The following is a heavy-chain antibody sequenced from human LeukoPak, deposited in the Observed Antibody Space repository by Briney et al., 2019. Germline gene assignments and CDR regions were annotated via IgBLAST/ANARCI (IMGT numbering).Heavy chain of an antibody. CDR2: TYYRSKWTT. Sequence: SQTLLLTCALSGDTVSSNTAAWNWIRQSPSRGLEWLGRTYYRSKWTTDYAVSVQNRITIKPDTSTNQFSLRLRSATPEDTAVCYCTRQRSTSTEYYGLDVWGQGTTVTVSS. V-gene: IGHV6-1*01. CDR3: TRQRSTSTEYYGLDV. D-gene: IGHD6-6*01. J-gene: IGHJ6*02. CDR1: GDTVSSNTAA.